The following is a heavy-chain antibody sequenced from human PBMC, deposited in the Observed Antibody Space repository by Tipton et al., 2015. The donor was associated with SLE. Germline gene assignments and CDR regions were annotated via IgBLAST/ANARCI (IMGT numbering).Heavy chain of an antibody. J-gene: IGHJ3*01. CDR3: ARGPNDAFDV. V-gene: IGHV4-30-2*01. CDR2: IYHSGST. Sequence: TLSLTCAVSGGSIRTGGYTLSWIRQPPGKGLEWIGYIYHSGSTGYNPSLKRRVTISADRSQNQISLKLTSVTAADTAMYYCARGPNDAFDVWGPGTMVSVSS. CDR1: GGSIRTGGYT.